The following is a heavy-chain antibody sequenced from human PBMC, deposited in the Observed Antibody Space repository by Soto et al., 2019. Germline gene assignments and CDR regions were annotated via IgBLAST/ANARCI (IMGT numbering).Heavy chain of an antibody. V-gene: IGHV1-3*01. CDR1: GXTFTSYA. Sequence: ASVTLSCTASGXTFTSYAMHWVRQAQGQRLEWMGWINAGNGNTKYSQKFQGRVTITRDTSASTAYMELSSLRSEDTAVYYCARSHCSGGSCYSFRFDYWGQGTLVTVSS. CDR2: INAGNGNT. J-gene: IGHJ4*02. CDR3: ARSHCSGGSCYSFRFDY. D-gene: IGHD2-15*01.